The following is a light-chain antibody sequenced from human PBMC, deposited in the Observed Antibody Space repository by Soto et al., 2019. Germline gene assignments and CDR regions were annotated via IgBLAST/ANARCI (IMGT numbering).Light chain of an antibody. CDR2: AAS. J-gene: IGKJ2*01. V-gene: IGKV1-39*01. CDR3: QPSYSTPPYT. CDR1: QSISSD. Sequence: DIQMTQSPSSLSASVGDSVTITCRASQSISSDVDWYQQKPGKAPKLLIYAASSLQGGVPSRFSGRGSGTDLNLIISRLHSDYFDTCYWQPSYSTPPYTFGQGTRLEIK.